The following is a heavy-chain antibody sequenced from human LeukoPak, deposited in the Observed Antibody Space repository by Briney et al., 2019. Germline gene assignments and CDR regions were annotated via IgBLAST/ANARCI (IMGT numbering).Heavy chain of an antibody. V-gene: IGHV3-7*01. CDR2: IKQDGSEK. J-gene: IGHJ5*02. CDR3: ARDYDSLNWFDT. Sequence: GGSLRLSCAASGLTFSSYRMSWVRQAPGKGLEWVANIKQDGSEKYYVDSVKGRFNISRENAKNSLYLQMSSVRAEDTAVYYCARDYDSLNWFDTWGQGTLVTVSS. CDR1: GLTFSSYR. D-gene: IGHD3-3*01.